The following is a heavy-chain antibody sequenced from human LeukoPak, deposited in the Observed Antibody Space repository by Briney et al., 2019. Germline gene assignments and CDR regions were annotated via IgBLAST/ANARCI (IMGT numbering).Heavy chain of an antibody. Sequence: SETLSLTCTVSGGSISSSSYYWGWIRQPPGKGLEWIGSIYYSGSTYYNPSLESRITISVDTSKNQFSLKLSSVTAADTAVYYCAREASMAAAVDYWGQGTLVTVSS. V-gene: IGHV4-39*07. CDR2: IYYSGST. CDR3: AREASMAAAVDY. J-gene: IGHJ4*02. D-gene: IGHD6-13*01. CDR1: GGSISSSSYY.